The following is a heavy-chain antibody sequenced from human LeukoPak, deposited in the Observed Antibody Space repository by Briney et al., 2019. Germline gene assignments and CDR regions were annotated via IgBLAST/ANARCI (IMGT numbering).Heavy chain of an antibody. CDR2: LAYGGNT. CDR1: GGSLSSSTYY. Sequence: SETLSLTCTVSGGSLSSSTYYWGWIRQPPGKGLEWIGSLAYGGNTYYNPSLKSRVTISVDTSKNQFSLKLSSVTAADTAVYYCARGYCSSTSCYLADYWGQGTLVTVSS. J-gene: IGHJ4*02. D-gene: IGHD2-2*01. V-gene: IGHV4-39*07. CDR3: ARGYCSSTSCYLADY.